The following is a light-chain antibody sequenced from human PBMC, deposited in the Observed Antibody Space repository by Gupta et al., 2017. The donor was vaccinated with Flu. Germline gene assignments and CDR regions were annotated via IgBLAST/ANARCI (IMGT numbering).Light chain of an antibody. J-gene: IGKJ1*01. Sequence: DIQMTQSPATLCASVGDRVTITYRASQRISRLLSWHQQKPGKAPKLLIYVASSLEPGVPSRFSGSGSGTEFTLTISSLQPDDFASYYCQQYNSYPWTFGQGTQVEI. CDR3: QQYNSYPWT. CDR2: VAS. CDR1: QRISRL. V-gene: IGKV1-5*03.